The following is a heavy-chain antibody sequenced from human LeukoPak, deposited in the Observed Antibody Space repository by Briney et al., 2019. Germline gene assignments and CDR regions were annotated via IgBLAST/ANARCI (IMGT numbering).Heavy chain of an antibody. V-gene: IGHV3-23*01. CDR2: ISGSGGST. CDR1: GFTVSSNY. J-gene: IGHJ4*02. D-gene: IGHD6-6*01. CDR3: AKDLRPSRPFDY. Sequence: GGSLRLSCAASGFTVSSNYMSWVRQAPGKGLEWVSVISGSGGSTYYADSVKGRFTISRDNSKNTLYLQMNSLRAEDTAVYYCAKDLRPSRPFDYWGQGTLVTVSS.